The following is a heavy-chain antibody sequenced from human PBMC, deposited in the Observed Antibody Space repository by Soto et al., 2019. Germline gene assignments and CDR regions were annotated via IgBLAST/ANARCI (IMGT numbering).Heavy chain of an antibody. V-gene: IGHV3-33*01. CDR2: IWYDGSNK. J-gene: IGHJ4*02. D-gene: IGHD3-22*01. Sequence: GGSLRLSCAASGFTFSSYGMHWVRQAPGKGLEWVAVIWYDGSNKYYADSVKGRFTISRDNSKNTLYLQMNSLRAEDTAVYYCASLHHYYDSSGSDYWGQGTLVTVSS. CDR1: GFTFSSYG. CDR3: ASLHHYYDSSGSDY.